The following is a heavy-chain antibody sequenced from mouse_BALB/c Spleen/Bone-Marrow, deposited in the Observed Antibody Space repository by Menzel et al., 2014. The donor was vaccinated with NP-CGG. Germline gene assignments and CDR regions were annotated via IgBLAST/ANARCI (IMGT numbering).Heavy chain of an antibody. CDR3: ARQITTVDYAMDY. CDR1: GYTFTSYW. Sequence: QVQLQQSGAELAKPGASVKMSCKASGYTFTSYWMHWVKQRPGQGLEWIGYINPSTGYTEYNQKFKDKATLIADKSSSTAYMQLSSLTSEDSAVYYCARQITTVDYAMDYWGEGSSVTVSS. D-gene: IGHD1-1*01. J-gene: IGHJ4*01. CDR2: INPSTGYT. V-gene: IGHV1-7*01.